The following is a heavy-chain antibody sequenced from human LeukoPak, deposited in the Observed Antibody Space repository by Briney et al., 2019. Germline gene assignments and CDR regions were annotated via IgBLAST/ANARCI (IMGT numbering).Heavy chain of an antibody. D-gene: IGHD2-21*01. CDR2: ISWNSAGI. CDR3: AKDGSLPGGGAGWYYFDY. Sequence: PGRSLRLSCAASGFTFDDYAMHWVRQAPGKGLEWVSGISWNSAGINYADSVKGRFTISRDNAKNSLYLQMNSPRGEDTALYYCAKDGSLPGGGAGWYYFDYWGQGTLVTVSS. J-gene: IGHJ4*02. V-gene: IGHV3-9*01. CDR1: GFTFDDYA.